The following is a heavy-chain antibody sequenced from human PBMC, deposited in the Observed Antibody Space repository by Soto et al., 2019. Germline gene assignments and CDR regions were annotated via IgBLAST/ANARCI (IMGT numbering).Heavy chain of an antibody. CDR3: ARDYFLGGGDYYGSGSYYNWPAFDS. CDR2: INSGNGNT. CDR1: GYTCTSYD. Sequence: APVTVSCKASGYTCTSYDMHWVRPAPGPSLEWMGWINSGNGNTKYSQKFQGRVTITRDTSASTAYMELSSLRSEDTAVYYCARDYFLGGGDYYGSGSYYNWPAFDSWGQGTMVTVS. D-gene: IGHD3-10*01. V-gene: IGHV1-3*01. J-gene: IGHJ3*02.